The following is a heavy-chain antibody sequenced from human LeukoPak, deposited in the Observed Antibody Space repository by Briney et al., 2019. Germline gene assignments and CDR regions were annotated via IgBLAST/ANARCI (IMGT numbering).Heavy chain of an antibody. J-gene: IGHJ6*03. CDR1: GYTFTSYG. CDR3: ARDQYSGSYYTYYYYYMDV. Sequence: ASVKVSCKASGYTFTSYGISWVRQAPGQGLEWMGWISAYNGNTDYAQKLQGRVTMTTDTSTSTAYMELRSLRSDDTAVYYCARDQYSGSYYTYYYYYMDVWGKGTTVTVSS. V-gene: IGHV1-18*01. CDR2: ISAYNGNT. D-gene: IGHD1-26*01.